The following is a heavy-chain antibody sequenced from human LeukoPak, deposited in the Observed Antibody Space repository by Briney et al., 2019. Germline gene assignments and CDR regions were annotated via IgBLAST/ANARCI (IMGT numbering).Heavy chain of an antibody. CDR3: ARPYYSYYYDSSGLQH. Sequence: GRSLRLSCAASGFTFSSYAMHWVRQAPGKGLEWVAVISYDGSNKYYADSVKGRLTISRDNSKNTLYLQMNSLRAEDTAVYYCARPYYSYYYDSSGLQHWGQGTLVTVSS. J-gene: IGHJ1*01. V-gene: IGHV3-30*04. CDR1: GFTFSSYA. CDR2: ISYDGSNK. D-gene: IGHD3-22*01.